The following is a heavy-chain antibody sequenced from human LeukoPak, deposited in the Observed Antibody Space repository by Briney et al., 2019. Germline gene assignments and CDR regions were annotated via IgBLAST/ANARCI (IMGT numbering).Heavy chain of an antibody. D-gene: IGHD6-19*01. V-gene: IGHV3-74*01. CDR3: LREVAVAGTWWFDP. J-gene: IGHJ5*02. CDR1: GFNFGDYA. CDR2: ISGDESSI. Sequence: RAGGSLRLSCAASGFNFGDYAMHWGRQPPGKGLVWVSRISGDESSIRYADSVKGRFTISRDNAKNTLYLEMNSLRGEDTAVYYCLREVAVAGTWWFDPWGQGTLVTVSS.